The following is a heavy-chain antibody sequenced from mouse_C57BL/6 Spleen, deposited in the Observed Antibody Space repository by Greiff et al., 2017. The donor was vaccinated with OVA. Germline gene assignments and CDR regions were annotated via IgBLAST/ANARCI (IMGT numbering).Heavy chain of an antibody. J-gene: IGHJ2*01. CDR1: GYTFTDYN. CDR3: ARNYYGSSYYFDY. CDR2: INPNNGGT. D-gene: IGHD1-1*01. V-gene: IGHV1-18*01. Sequence: VQLQQSGPELVKPGASVKIPCKASGYTFTDYNMDWVKQSHGKSLEWIGDINPNNGGTIYNQKFKGKATLTVDKSSSTAYMELRSLTSEDTAVDDCARNYYGSSYYFDYWGQGTTLTVSS.